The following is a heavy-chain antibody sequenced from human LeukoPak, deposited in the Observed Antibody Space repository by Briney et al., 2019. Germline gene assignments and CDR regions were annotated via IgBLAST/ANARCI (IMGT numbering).Heavy chain of an antibody. CDR2: IRGSGDST. Sequence: GGSLRLSCAASGFTFSTYAMTWVRQAPGKGLQWVSGIRGSGDSTYYADSVKGRFTISRDNSKNTLYLQMNSLRAEDTAVYYCAKDTRGIRFLEWSAGMDVWGKGTTVTVSS. CDR1: GFTFSTYA. D-gene: IGHD3-3*01. V-gene: IGHV3-23*01. J-gene: IGHJ6*04. CDR3: AKDTRGIRFLEWSAGMDV.